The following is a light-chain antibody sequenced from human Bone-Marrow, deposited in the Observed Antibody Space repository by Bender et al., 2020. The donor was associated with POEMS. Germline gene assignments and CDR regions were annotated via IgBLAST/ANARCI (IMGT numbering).Light chain of an antibody. Sequence: QSALTQPRSVSGSPGQSITISCTGTSNDVGSYDLVTWYQQHPGKAPQLLIYAGTERPSGLSHRFSGSKSGNTASLTISGLQAEDEADYYCCSYAGSSYVFGTGTTVTVL. CDR3: CSYAGSSYV. CDR2: AGT. V-gene: IGLV2-23*01. CDR1: SNDVGSYDL. J-gene: IGLJ1*01.